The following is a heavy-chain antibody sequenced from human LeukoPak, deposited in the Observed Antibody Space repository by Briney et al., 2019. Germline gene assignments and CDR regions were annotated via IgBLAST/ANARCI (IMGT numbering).Heavy chain of an antibody. CDR2: ISGSGGST. V-gene: IGHV3-23*01. D-gene: IGHD6-19*01. CDR3: ARARGLAYFGY. CDR1: GFTFSSYA. J-gene: IGHJ4*02. Sequence: GGSLRLSCAASGFTFSSYAMSWVRQAPGKGLEWVSSISGSGGSTYYADSVKGRFTISRDNSKNTLYLQMNSLRAEDTAVYYCARARGLAYFGYWGQGTLVTVSS.